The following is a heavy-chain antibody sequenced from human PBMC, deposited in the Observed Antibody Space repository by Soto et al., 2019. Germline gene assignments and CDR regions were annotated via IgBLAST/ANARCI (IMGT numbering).Heavy chain of an antibody. CDR2: IGSSSSYI. J-gene: IGHJ6*02. Sequence: EVQLVESGGGLVKPGGSLRLSCAASGFTFSSYSMNWVRQAPGKGLEWVSSIGSSSSYIYYADSVKGRFTISRDNAKNSLYLQMHSLRAEDTEVYYCARDIIGGGYYWSVKPSYYYYGMDVWSQGTTVTVSS. CDR3: ARDIIGGGYYWSVKPSYYYYGMDV. D-gene: IGHD3-22*01. V-gene: IGHV3-21*01. CDR1: GFTFSSYS.